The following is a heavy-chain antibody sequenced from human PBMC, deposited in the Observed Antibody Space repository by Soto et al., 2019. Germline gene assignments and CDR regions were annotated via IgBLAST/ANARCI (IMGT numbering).Heavy chain of an antibody. J-gene: IGHJ4*02. D-gene: IGHD1-26*01. CDR2: ITVGTGNT. CDR1: GFIFTSSS. CDR3: AKIGPSVGATGPYYYFDY. V-gene: IGHV1-58*01. Sequence: SVKVSCKASGFIFTSSSVQWARQARGQRLEWIGWITVGTGNTNYAQKFQERVTITRDMSTSTAYMELSNLRADDTAVYYCAKIGPSVGATGPYYYFDYWGPGTLVTVSS.